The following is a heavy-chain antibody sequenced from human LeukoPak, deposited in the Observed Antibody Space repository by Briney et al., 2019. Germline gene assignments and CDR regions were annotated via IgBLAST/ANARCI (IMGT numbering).Heavy chain of an antibody. V-gene: IGHV4-59*04. D-gene: IGHD3-10*01. J-gene: IGHJ4*02. CDR2: IYHSGNT. Sequence: PSETLSLTCTVSGGSISSYYWSWIRQPPGKGLEWIGYIYHSGNTYYNPSLKSRVTISVDRSRNQFSLKLNSVTAADTAVYYCAGSSQPPVYWGQGTLVTVSS. CDR3: AGSSQPPVY. CDR1: GGSISSYY.